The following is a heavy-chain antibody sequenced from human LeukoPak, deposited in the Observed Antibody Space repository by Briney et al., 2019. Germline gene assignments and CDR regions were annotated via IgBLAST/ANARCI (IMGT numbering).Heavy chain of an antibody. D-gene: IGHD3-16*01. CDR2: MSSSGNTI. CDR3: ATDDYRGLGY. Sequence: PGGSLRLSCAASGFTFSDYYMSWIRQAPGKGLEWVSYMSSSGNTIYYADSVKGRFTISRDNAKNSLYLQMNSLRVEDTAVYYCATDDYRGLGYWGQGTLVTVSS. V-gene: IGHV3-11*04. J-gene: IGHJ4*02. CDR1: GFTFSDYY.